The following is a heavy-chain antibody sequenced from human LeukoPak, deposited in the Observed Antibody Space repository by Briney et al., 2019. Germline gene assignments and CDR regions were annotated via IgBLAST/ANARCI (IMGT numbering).Heavy chain of an antibody. J-gene: IGHJ3*02. V-gene: IGHV4-59*08. CDR2: IYYSGST. D-gene: IGHD2-2*01. Sequence: SETLSLTCTVSGGSISSYYWSWIRQPPGKGLEWIGYIYYSGSTNYNPSLKSRVTIPVDTSKNQFSLKLSSVTAADTAVYYCARSLGYCSSTSCYVAFDIWGQGTMVTVSS. CDR1: GGSISSYY. CDR3: ARSLGYCSSTSCYVAFDI.